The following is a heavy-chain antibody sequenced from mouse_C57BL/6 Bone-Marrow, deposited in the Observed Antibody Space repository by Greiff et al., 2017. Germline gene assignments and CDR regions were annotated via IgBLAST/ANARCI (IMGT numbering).Heavy chain of an antibody. Sequence: EVQLQQSGAELVRPGASVKLSCTASGFNIKDDYMHWVKQRPEQGLEWIGWIDPENGDTEYASKFQGKATITADTSSNTAYLQLSSLTSEDTAVYYGTTNDYDPAWFAYWGQGTLVTVSA. CDR1: GFNIKDDY. CDR3: TTNDYDPAWFAY. V-gene: IGHV14-4*01. J-gene: IGHJ3*01. D-gene: IGHD2-4*01. CDR2: IDPENGDT.